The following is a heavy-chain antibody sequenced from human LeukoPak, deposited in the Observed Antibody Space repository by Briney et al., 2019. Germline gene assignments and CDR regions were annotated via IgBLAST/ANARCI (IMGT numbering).Heavy chain of an antibody. V-gene: IGHV3-66*01. J-gene: IGHJ4*02. CDR1: GFTVSSNY. Sequence: GGSLRLSCAASGFTVSSNYMSWVRQAPGKGLEWVSVIYSGGSTYYADSVKGRFTISRDNSKNTLYLQMNSLRAEDTAVYYCARGGPKRDSSGYPSPFDYWGQGTLVTVSS. D-gene: IGHD3-22*01. CDR3: ARGGPKRDSSGYPSPFDY. CDR2: IYSGGST.